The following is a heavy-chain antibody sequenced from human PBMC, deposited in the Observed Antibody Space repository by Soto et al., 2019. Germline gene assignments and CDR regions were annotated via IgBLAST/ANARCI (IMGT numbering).Heavy chain of an antibody. Sequence: QVQLVQSGAEVKRPGSSVKVSCKASGDTFAFHSINWVRQAPGLGLEWMGRINPILSMSNYAQRFQGRVPRTADKPTSTAYMVLSSLRSEDTAIYYCATSYGSGYRAFDYWGQGALVTVSS. V-gene: IGHV1-69*02. J-gene: IGHJ4*02. CDR2: INPILSMS. CDR3: ATSYGSGYRAFDY. D-gene: IGHD3-10*01. CDR1: GDTFAFHS.